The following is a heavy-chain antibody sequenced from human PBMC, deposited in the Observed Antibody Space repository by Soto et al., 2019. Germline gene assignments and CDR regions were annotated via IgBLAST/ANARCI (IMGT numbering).Heavy chain of an antibody. CDR1: GLSFSDYY. Sequence: GGSLRLSCAASGLSFSDYYMSWIRQAPGKGLEWIAYITSSSSTIYYADSVKGRFTISRNNAKNSLYLQLNSLRAEDTAVYYCARDQGLLRYGYSDYRAQRTPVTVSS. V-gene: IGHV3-11*04. CDR3: ARDQGLLRYGYSDY. D-gene: IGHD3-9*01. CDR2: ITSSSSTI. J-gene: IGHJ4*02.